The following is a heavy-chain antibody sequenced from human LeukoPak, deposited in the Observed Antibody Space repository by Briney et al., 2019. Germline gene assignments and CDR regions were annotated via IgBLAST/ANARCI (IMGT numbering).Heavy chain of an antibody. J-gene: IGHJ4*02. CDR2: SSGSGGST. V-gene: IGHV3-23*01. D-gene: IGHD3-10*01. CDR1: GSTFSSYA. CDR3: AKAPRYSSSSGYYYRSGSLDY. Sequence: GGSLRLSCAASGSTFSSYAMSWVRQAPGKGLEWVSASSGSGGSTYYADSVKGRFTISRDNSKNTLYLQMNSLRAEDTAVYYCAKAPRYSSSSGYYYRSGSLDYWGQGTLVTVSS.